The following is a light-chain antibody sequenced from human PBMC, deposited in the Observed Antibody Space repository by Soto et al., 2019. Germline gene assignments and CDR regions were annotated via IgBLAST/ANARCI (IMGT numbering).Light chain of an antibody. CDR3: QQRSNWPPLT. CDR2: DAS. CDR1: QSVSSY. J-gene: IGKJ4*01. V-gene: IGKV3-11*01. Sequence: EIVLTQSPATLSLSPGERATLSCRASQSVSSYLAWYQQKPGQAPRLLIYDASNRATGIPARFSASGSGTDFPLTISRLEPEDLAVYYCQQRSNWPPLTFGGGTKVEIK.